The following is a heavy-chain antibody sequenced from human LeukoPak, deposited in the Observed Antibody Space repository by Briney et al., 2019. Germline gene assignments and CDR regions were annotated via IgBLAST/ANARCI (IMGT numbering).Heavy chain of an antibody. V-gene: IGHV4-59*01. CDR2: IYYSGST. Sequence: SETLSLTCTVSGGSISSYYWSWVRQPPGKGLEWMGYIYYSGSTNYNPSLKSRVTISVDTSKNQFSLKLSSVTAADTAVYYCARDRNGDYWFDPWGQGTLVTVSS. CDR1: GGSISSYY. D-gene: IGHD4-17*01. J-gene: IGHJ5*02. CDR3: ARDRNGDYWFDP.